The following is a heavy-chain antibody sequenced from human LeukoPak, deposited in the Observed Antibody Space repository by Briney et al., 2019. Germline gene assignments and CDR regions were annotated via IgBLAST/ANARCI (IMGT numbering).Heavy chain of an antibody. Sequence: GGSLRLSCTASEFTFGDYAISWVRQAPGKGLEWVSYISSSSSTIYYADSVKGRFTISRDNAKNSLYLQMNSLRAEDTAVYYCARGGPRDGYDYWGQGTLVTVSS. CDR3: ARGGPRDGYDY. V-gene: IGHV3-48*01. CDR1: EFTFGDYA. D-gene: IGHD5-18*01. CDR2: ISSSSSTI. J-gene: IGHJ4*02.